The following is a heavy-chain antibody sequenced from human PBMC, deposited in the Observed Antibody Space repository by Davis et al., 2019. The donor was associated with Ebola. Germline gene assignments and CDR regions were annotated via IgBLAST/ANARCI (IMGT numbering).Heavy chain of an antibody. CDR1: GFTFSSYA. J-gene: IGHJ6*03. CDR2: ISYDGSNE. Sequence: GESLKISCAASGFTFSSYAMHWVRQAPGKGLEWVAIISYDGSNEYYADSVKGRFTISRDNYKNTLYLQMNSLRGEDTAVYYCAKTWEPGLMNYYYYYYMDVWGKGTTVTVSS. V-gene: IGHV3-30*04. D-gene: IGHD1-14*01. CDR3: AKTWEPGLMNYYYYYYMDV.